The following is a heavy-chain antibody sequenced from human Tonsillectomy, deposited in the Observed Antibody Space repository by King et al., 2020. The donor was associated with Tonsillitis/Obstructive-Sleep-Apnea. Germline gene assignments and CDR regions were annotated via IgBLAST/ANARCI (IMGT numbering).Heavy chain of an antibody. Sequence: HVQLVQSGAEVKKPGASVKVSCKASGYTFTSYYMYWVRQAPGQGLEWMGIINPSGGSTSYAQKFQGRVTMTRDTSTSTVYMELSSLRSEDTAVYYCARDGFGVVTPTYYFDYWGQGTLVTVSS. D-gene: IGHD3-3*01. J-gene: IGHJ4*02. CDR1: GYTFTSYY. CDR3: ARDGFGVVTPTYYFDY. V-gene: IGHV1-46*01. CDR2: INPSGGST.